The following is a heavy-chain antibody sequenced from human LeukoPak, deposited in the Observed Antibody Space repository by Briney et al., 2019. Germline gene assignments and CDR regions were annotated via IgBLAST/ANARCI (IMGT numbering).Heavy chain of an antibody. D-gene: IGHD2-2*01. CDR1: GYSISSSNW. CDR2: IYYSGST. V-gene: IGHV4-28*01. CDR3: ARTPYCSSTSCYYGYFDL. Sequence: SETLSLTCAVSGYSISSSNWWGWIRQPPGKGLERIGYIYYSGSTYYNPSLKSRVTMSVDTSKNQFSLKLSSVTAVDTAVYYCARTPYCSSTSCYYGYFDLWGCGTLVTVSS. J-gene: IGHJ2*01.